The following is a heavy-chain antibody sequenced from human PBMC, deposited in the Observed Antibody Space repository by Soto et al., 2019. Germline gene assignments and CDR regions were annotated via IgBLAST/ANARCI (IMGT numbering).Heavy chain of an antibody. D-gene: IGHD1-26*01. J-gene: IGHJ6*02. Sequence: EVQLLESGGGLVQPGGSLRLSCAASGFTFSSYAMSWVRQAPGKGLEWVSTISGSGGNAYYADSVKGRFSISRDNSKNTLRLQMNSLRADDTALYYCAKDGASGSYPPYYYFGMDVWGQGTTVTVSS. CDR1: GFTFSSYA. CDR2: ISGSGGNA. V-gene: IGHV3-23*01. CDR3: AKDGASGSYPPYYYFGMDV.